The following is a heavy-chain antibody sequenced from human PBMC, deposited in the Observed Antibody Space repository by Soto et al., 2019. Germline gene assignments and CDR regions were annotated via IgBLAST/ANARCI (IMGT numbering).Heavy chain of an antibody. Sequence: QVQLVQSGAEVKKPGASVKRSCKASGYIFSTYDIHWVRQAPGQGLEGMGIMNPSGATTTYAQKFQGRLTMTRDTCTSTVYMDLSSLRSEDTAVYYFARMAANSYYCYGLDVWGKGTTVTVSS. D-gene: IGHD6-19*01. CDR1: GYIFSTYD. CDR3: ARMAANSYYCYGLDV. V-gene: IGHV1-46*01. CDR2: MNPSGATT. J-gene: IGHJ6*04.